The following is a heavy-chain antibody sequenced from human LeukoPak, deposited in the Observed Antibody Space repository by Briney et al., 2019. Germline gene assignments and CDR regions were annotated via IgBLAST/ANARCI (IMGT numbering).Heavy chain of an antibody. J-gene: IGHJ4*02. CDR2: INPNSGGT. V-gene: IGHV1-2*04. D-gene: IGHD3-10*01. Sequence: ASVKVSCKASGYTFTGYYMHWVRQAPGQGLEWMGWINPNSGGTNYAQKFQGWVTMTRDTSISTAYMELSRLRSDDTAVYYCARDPGGSGSYLYYFDYWGQETLVTVSS. CDR3: ARDPGGSGSYLYYFDY. CDR1: GYTFTGYY.